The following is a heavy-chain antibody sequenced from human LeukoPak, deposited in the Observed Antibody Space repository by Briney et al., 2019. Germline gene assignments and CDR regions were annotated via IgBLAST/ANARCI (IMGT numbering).Heavy chain of an antibody. V-gene: IGHV1-18*01. Sequence: ASVKVSCKASGYTFTSYGISWVRQAPGQGLEWMGWISAYNGNTNYAQKLQGRVTMTTDTSTSTAYMELRSLRSDDTAVYYCARDARVVVQAAPPDTEDWFDPWGQGTLVTVSS. CDR3: ARDARVVVQAAPPDTEDWFDP. J-gene: IGHJ5*02. D-gene: IGHD2-2*01. CDR2: ISAYNGNT. CDR1: GYTFTSYG.